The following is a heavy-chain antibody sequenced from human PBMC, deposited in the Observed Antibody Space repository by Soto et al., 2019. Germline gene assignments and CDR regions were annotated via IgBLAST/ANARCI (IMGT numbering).Heavy chain of an antibody. CDR2: MNPNSGNT. J-gene: IGHJ4*02. V-gene: IGHV1-8*01. CDR3: EKTLYGDHVDY. Sequence: QVQLVQSGAEVKKPGASVKVSCKASGYTFTSYDINWVRQATGQGLEWMGWMNPNSGNTGYAQKLQGRVTMTRNTSINTDYMKMSSLRSEDTAVYYCEKTLYGDHVDYWGQGTLVTVSS. CDR1: GYTFTSYD. D-gene: IGHD4-17*01.